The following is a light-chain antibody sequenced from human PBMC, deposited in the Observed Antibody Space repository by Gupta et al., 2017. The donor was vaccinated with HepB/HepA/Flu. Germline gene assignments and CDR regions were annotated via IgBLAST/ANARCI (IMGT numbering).Light chain of an antibody. CDR3: KQCEHCPST. CDR1: QSRVYSDGNIY. J-gene: IGKJ2*01. V-gene: IGKV2-30*01. CDR2: KGS. Sequence: EAVLSQSPLSLPVTLGQPASISCRTSQSRVYSDGNIYLNWFHQRPGQSPRHLIYKGSNRDSGVPDRFSDSGSGTDFTLKISSVEAEDVGIYYCKQCEHCPSTFGQGTKLEIK.